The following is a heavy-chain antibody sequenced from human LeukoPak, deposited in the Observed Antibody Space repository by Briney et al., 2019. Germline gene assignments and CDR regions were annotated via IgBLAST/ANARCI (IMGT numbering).Heavy chain of an antibody. D-gene: IGHD3-22*01. CDR1: GGSISSGSYY. Sequence: PSQTLSLTCSVSGGSISSGSYYWSWIRQPAGKGLEWIGRIYTSGSTNYNPSLKSRVTMSFDASNNQFSLRLSSVTAADAAVYYCARVMTGGYYNCWGQGTLVTVSS. V-gene: IGHV4-61*02. CDR2: IYTSGST. CDR3: ARVMTGGYYNC. J-gene: IGHJ4*02.